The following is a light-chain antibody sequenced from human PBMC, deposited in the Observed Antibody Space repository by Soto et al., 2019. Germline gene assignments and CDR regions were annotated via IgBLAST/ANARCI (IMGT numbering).Light chain of an antibody. CDR3: QPYNNWPQT. V-gene: IGKV3-11*01. CDR2: DAH. Sequence: LTHAPGTLSFSSWEKTTLSCRASQSVSSYLAWLQQKTGQAHTTPIYDAHNRATAIPARFSGSGSGTDFTLTISSLEPEDFAVYYCQPYNNWPQTFGQATKGDIK. J-gene: IGKJ1*01. CDR1: QSVSSY.